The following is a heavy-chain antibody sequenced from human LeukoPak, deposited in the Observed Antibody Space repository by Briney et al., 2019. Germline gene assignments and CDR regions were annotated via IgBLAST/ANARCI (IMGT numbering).Heavy chain of an antibody. CDR2: FDPEDGET. CDR3: ARDRRLLWFISKSVYDAFDI. Sequence: ASVKVSCKVSGYTLTELSMHWVRQAPGKGLEWMGGFDPEDGETIYAQKFQGRVTMTEDTSTDTAYMELSSLRSEDTAVYYCARDRRLLWFISKSVYDAFDIWGQGTMVTVSS. V-gene: IGHV1-24*01. J-gene: IGHJ3*02. CDR1: GYTLTELS. D-gene: IGHD3-10*01.